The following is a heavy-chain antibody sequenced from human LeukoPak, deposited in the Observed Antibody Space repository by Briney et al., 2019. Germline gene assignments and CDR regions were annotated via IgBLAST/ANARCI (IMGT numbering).Heavy chain of an antibody. CDR2: IESKTDGGTT. V-gene: IGHV3-15*04. CDR3: TTLRITMIVVVITDDAFDI. D-gene: IGHD3-22*01. J-gene: IGHJ3*02. Sequence: PGGSLRLSCAASGFTFSNAWMSWVRQAPGKGLEWVGRIESKTDGGTTDCAAPVKGRFTISRDDSKNTLYLQMNSLKTEDTAVYYCTTLRITMIVVVITDDAFDIWGQGTMVTVSS. CDR1: GFTFSNAW.